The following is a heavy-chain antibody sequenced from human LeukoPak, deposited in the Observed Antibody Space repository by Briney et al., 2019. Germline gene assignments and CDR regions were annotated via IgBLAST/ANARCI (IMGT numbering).Heavy chain of an antibody. CDR3: ARLEYSGSFYY. CDR2: ISSNGGST. CDR1: GFTFSNYA. D-gene: IGHD1-26*01. V-gene: IGHV3-64*01. J-gene: IGHJ4*02. Sequence: GGSLRLSCAASGFTFSNYAMHWVRQAPGKGLEYVSAISSNGGSTYYANSVKGRFTISRDNSKNTLYLQMGSLRAEDMAVYYCARLEYSGSFYYWGQGTLVTVSS.